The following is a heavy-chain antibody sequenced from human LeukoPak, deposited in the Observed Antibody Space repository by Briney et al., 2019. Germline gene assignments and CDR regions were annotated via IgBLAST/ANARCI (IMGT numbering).Heavy chain of an antibody. J-gene: IGHJ4*02. D-gene: IGHD3-9*01. CDR3: ARSRLVTDYFFDY. V-gene: IGHV3-9*01. Sequence: PGRSLRLSCAASGFTFDDYAMHWVRQAPGKGLEWVSGISWNSGSIGYADSVKGRFTISRDNSKNTLYLQMNILRAEDTAVYYCARSRLVTDYFFDYWGQGTLVTVSS. CDR1: GFTFDDYA. CDR2: ISWNSGSI.